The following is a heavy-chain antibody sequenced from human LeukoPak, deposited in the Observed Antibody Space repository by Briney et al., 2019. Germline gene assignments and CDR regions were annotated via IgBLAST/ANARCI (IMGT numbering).Heavy chain of an antibody. CDR2: IYYSGST. J-gene: IGHJ5*02. D-gene: IGHD5-12*01. CDR3: ARGASGYSGYDYSKP. V-gene: IGHV4-59*01. Sequence: SETLSLTCTVSGGSISSYYWSWIRQPPGKGLEWIGYIYYSGSTNYNPSLKSRVTISVDTSKNQFSLKLSSVTAADTAVYYCARGASGYSGYDYSKPWGQGTLVTVSS. CDR1: GGSISSYY.